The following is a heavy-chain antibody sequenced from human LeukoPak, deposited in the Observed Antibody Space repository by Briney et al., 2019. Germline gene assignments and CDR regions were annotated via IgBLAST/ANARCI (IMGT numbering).Heavy chain of an antibody. V-gene: IGHV4-59*01. CDR3: AGELGFVVRAFDI. J-gene: IGHJ3*02. CDR2: IYYSGST. Sequence: SETLSLTCTVSGGSISSYYWSWIRQPPGKGLEWIGYIYYSGSTNYNPSLKSRVTISVDTSKNQFSLKLSSVTAADTAVYYCAGELGFVVRAFDIWGQGTMVTVSS. CDR1: GGSISSYY. D-gene: IGHD3-22*01.